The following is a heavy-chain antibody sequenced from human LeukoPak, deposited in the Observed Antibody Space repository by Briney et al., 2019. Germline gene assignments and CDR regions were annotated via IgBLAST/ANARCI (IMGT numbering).Heavy chain of an antibody. CDR3: ARSKLAGKNWFAP. D-gene: IGHD1-1*01. Sequence: GRSLRLSCAASGFTFSNYAMHWVRQAPGKGLEWVAIISYDENNKYYADSVKGRFTISRDNSKNTLYLQVNSLRAEDTAVYYCARSKLAGKNWFAPWGQGTLVTVPS. CDR1: GFTFSNYA. J-gene: IGHJ5*02. V-gene: IGHV3-30*01. CDR2: ISYDENNK.